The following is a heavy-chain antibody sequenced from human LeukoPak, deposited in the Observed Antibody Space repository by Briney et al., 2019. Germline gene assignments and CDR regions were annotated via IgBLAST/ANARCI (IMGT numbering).Heavy chain of an antibody. Sequence: SETLSLTCTVSGGSISSYYWSWIRQPPGKGLEWIGYIYYSGSTNYNPSLKSRVTISVDMSKNQFSLKLSSVTAADTAVYYCARDSSGWYYFDYWGQGTLVTVSS. V-gene: IGHV4-59*01. CDR1: GGSISSYY. D-gene: IGHD6-19*01. CDR3: ARDSSGWYYFDY. J-gene: IGHJ4*02. CDR2: IYYSGST.